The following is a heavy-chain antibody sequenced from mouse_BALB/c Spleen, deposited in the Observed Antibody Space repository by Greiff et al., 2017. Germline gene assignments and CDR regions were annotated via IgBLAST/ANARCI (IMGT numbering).Heavy chain of an antibody. CDR3: ARGDFKEFAY. CDR1: GFTFSSYA. J-gene: IGHJ3*01. CDR2: ISSGGST. Sequence: EVQVVESGGGLVKPGGSLKLSCAASGFTFSSYAMSWVRQTPEKRLEWVASISSGGSTYYPDSVKGRFTISRDNARNILYLQMSSLRSEDTAMYYCARGDFKEFAYWGQGTLVTVSA. V-gene: IGHV5-6-5*01.